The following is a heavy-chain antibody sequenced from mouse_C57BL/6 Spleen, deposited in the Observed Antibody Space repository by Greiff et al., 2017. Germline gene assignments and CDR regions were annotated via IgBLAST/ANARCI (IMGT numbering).Heavy chain of an antibody. CDR3: ARHDDESGSSYCSIDY. CDR1: GFTFSSYG. J-gene: IGHJ4*01. CDR2: ISSGGSYT. V-gene: IGHV5-6*01. D-gene: IGHD1-1*01. Sequence: EVQVVESGGDLVKPGGSLKLSCAASGFTFSSYGMSWVRQTPDKRLEWVATISSGGSYTYYPDSVKGRFTISRDNTKNTLYLQMICLKSEDIATYYSARHDDESGSSYCSIDYWGQGTSVTVSS.